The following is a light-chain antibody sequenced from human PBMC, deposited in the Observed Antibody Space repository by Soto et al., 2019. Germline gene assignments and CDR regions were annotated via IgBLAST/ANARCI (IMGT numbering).Light chain of an antibody. J-gene: IGKJ1*01. Sequence: EIVFTQSPGTLSLSPGDRATLSCRASQSVSSNLGWYQQKPGQPPRLLIYGASTRATGIPDRFSGSGSGTDFTLTISRLEPEDFAVYYCQQYGSSGTFGQGTKVDIK. CDR2: GAS. CDR3: QQYGSSGT. CDR1: QSVSSN. V-gene: IGKV3-20*01.